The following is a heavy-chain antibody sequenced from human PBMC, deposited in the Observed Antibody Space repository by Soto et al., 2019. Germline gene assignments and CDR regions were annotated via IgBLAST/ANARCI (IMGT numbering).Heavy chain of an antibody. CDR1: GFTSSSYS. V-gene: IGHV3-21*01. CDR3: ARDRSSSYYYGMDV. D-gene: IGHD6-6*01. CDR2: ISSGSSYI. Sequence: GGSLRLSCAASGFTSSSYSMNWVRQAPGKGLEWVSSISSGSSYIYYADSVKGRFTISRDNAKNSLYLQMNSLRAEDTAVYYCARDRSSSYYYGMDVWGQGTTVTVSS. J-gene: IGHJ6*02.